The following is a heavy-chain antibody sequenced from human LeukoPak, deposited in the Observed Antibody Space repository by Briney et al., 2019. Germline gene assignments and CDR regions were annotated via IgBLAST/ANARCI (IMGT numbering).Heavy chain of an antibody. CDR2: IYPGDSDT. D-gene: IGHD6-19*01. V-gene: IGHV5-51*03. CDR3: ARPLDAVAGTSSDY. Sequence: PGESLKISCKGSGYSFTNYWIGWVRQMPGKGLEWMGVIYPGDSDTRYSPSFQGQVTISVGKSISTAYLHWSSLKASDTAMYYCARPLDAVAGTSSDYWGQGTLLTVSS. CDR1: GYSFTNYW. J-gene: IGHJ4*02.